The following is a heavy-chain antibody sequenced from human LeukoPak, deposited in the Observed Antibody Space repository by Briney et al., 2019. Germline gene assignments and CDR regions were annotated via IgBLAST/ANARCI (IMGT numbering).Heavy chain of an antibody. CDR3: ARGRTMIVKVVSAFDI. J-gene: IGHJ3*02. V-gene: IGHV4-39*01. CDR1: GGSISSSSYY. Sequence: PSETLSLTCTVSGGSISSSSYYWGWIRQPPGKGLEWIGSIYYSGSTYYNPSLKSRVTISVDTSKNQFSLKLSSVTAADTAVYYCARGRTMIVKVVSAFDIRGQGTMVTVSS. CDR2: IYYSGST. D-gene: IGHD3-22*01.